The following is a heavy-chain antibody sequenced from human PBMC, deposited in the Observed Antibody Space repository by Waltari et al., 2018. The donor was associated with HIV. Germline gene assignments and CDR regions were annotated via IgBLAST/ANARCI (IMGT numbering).Heavy chain of an antibody. D-gene: IGHD6-19*01. CDR1: GFTFDDYA. J-gene: IGHJ4*02. CDR3: AKDINGVAGYFDY. V-gene: IGHV3-9*01. Sequence: EVQLVESGGGLVQTGRSLRLSCAASGFTFDDYALNWVRQAPGKGLEWVSGISWNSGSIGYADSVKGRFTISRDNAKNSLYLQMNSLRAEDTALYYCAKDINGVAGYFDYWGQGTLVTVSS. CDR2: ISWNSGSI.